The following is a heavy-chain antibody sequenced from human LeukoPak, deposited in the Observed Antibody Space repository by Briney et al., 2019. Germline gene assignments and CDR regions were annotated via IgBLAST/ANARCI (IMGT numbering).Heavy chain of an antibody. D-gene: IGHD3-22*01. J-gene: IGHJ4*02. V-gene: IGHV5-51*01. Sequence: GESLKISCKGSGYSFTSYWIGWVRQMPGKGLEWMGIIYPGDSDTRYSPSFQGQVTISADKSISTAYLQWSNLKASDTAMYYCARARYYYDSSGYRQIYYFDYWGQGTLVTVSS. CDR3: ARARYYYDSSGYRQIYYFDY. CDR2: IYPGDSDT. CDR1: GYSFTSYW.